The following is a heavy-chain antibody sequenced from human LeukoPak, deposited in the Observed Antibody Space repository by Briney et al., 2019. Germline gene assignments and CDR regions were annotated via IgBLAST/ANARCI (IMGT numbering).Heavy chain of an antibody. CDR2: IYYSGST. Sequence: SETLSLTCTVSGGSISSYYWSWIRQPPGKGLEWIGYIYYSGSTNYNPSLKSRVTMSVDTSKNQFSLKLSSVTAADTAVYYCARQVVVVAPAWFDPWGQGTLVTVSS. J-gene: IGHJ5*02. CDR1: GGSISSYY. CDR3: ARQVVVVAPAWFDP. D-gene: IGHD2-15*01. V-gene: IGHV4-59*08.